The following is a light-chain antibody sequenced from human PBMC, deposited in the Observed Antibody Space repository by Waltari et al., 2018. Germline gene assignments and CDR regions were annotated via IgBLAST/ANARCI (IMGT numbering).Light chain of an antibody. Sequence: EIVLTQSPDTLSLSPGERATLSCRASQSVSSSYLAWYQQKPGQAPRPLIYGASSRATGIPDRFSGSGSGTDFTLTISRLEPEDFAVYYCQQYGSSPSITFGQGTRLEIK. CDR1: QSVSSSY. V-gene: IGKV3-20*01. J-gene: IGKJ5*01. CDR3: QQYGSSPSIT. CDR2: GAS.